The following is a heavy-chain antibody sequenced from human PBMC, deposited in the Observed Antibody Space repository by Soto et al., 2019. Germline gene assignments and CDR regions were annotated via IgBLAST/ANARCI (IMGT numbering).Heavy chain of an antibody. J-gene: IGHJ4*02. Sequence: DVQLLESGGSLVQPGGSLRLSCAASGFTFNTNSMSWVRQAPGKGLEWVSAISSSGGSTYYADSVKGRFIISRDNSQNTLYLQMNSLRAEDTAVYYWAKPDGATYNFRYWGQGTLVTVSS. D-gene: IGHD1-1*01. CDR3: AKPDGATYNFRY. CDR1: GFTFNTNS. V-gene: IGHV3-23*01. CDR2: ISSSGGST.